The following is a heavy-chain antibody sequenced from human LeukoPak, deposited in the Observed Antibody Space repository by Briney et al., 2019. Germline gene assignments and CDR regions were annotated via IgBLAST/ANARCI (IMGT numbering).Heavy chain of an antibody. V-gene: IGHV1-3*01. Sequence: ASVKVSCKASGYTFTSYAMHWVRQAPGQRLEWMGWINAGNGNTKYSQKFQGRVTITRDTSASTAYMELSSLRSEDTAVYYCARDAFDIIAVAGRSIDYWGQGTLVTVSS. CDR3: ARDAFDIIAVAGRSIDY. J-gene: IGHJ4*02. CDR1: GYTFTSYA. D-gene: IGHD6-19*01. CDR2: INAGNGNT.